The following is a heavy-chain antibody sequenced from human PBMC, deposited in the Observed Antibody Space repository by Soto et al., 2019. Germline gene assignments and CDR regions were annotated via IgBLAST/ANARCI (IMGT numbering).Heavy chain of an antibody. CDR2: IYYSGST. CDR1: GGSISSGGYY. D-gene: IGHD4-4*01. V-gene: IGHV4-31*03. CDR3: ARVAPFTTVTFDY. Sequence: SETLSLTCTVSGGSISSGGYYWSWIRQHPGKGLEWIGYIYYSGSTYYNPSLKSRVTISVDTSKNQFSLKLSSVTAADTAVYYCARVAPFTTVTFDYWGQGTLVTVSS. J-gene: IGHJ4*02.